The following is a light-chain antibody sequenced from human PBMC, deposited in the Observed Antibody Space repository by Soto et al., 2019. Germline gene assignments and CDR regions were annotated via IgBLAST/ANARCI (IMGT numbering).Light chain of an antibody. V-gene: IGKV1-9*01. CDR3: QQLTTFPVT. Sequence: DIELTQSPSFLSASVGDRVTITCRASQGISSYLAWYQQTPGKPPKLLIYASSTLQSGIPSRVSGSGSGTEFTLSISSLQPEDFATYYCQQLTTFPVTFGQGTRLDI. CDR2: ASS. J-gene: IGKJ5*01. CDR1: QGISSY.